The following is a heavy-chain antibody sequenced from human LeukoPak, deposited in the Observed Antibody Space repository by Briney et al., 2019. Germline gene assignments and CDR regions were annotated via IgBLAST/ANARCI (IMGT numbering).Heavy chain of an antibody. V-gene: IGHV5-51*01. D-gene: IGHD2-2*01. J-gene: IGHJ6*02. CDR1: GYSFTNYW. CDR2: IYPGDSDT. CDR3: ARTWAYCTSSSCYGDGMDV. Sequence: GESLKISCKGSGYSFTNYWIGWVRQMPGKGLEWMGIIYPGDSDTRYSPSFQGQVTMSADKSISTAYLQWSSLTASDTAMYYCARTWAYCTSSSCYGDGMDVWGPGTTVTDSS.